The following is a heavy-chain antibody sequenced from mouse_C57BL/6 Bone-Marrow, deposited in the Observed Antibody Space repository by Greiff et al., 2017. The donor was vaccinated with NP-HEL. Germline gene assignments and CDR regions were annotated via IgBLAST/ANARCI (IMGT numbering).Heavy chain of an antibody. D-gene: IGHD6-1*01. Sequence: VQLQESGAELARPGASVKLSCKASGYTFTSYGISWVKQRTGQGLEWFGEIYPRSGNTYYNEKFKGKATLTADKSSSTAYLELRSLTAEGSAVYCCARFGSLAWFAYWGQGTLVTGSA. V-gene: IGHV1-81*01. CDR3: ARFGSLAWFAY. CDR1: GYTFTSYG. CDR2: IYPRSGNT. J-gene: IGHJ3*01.